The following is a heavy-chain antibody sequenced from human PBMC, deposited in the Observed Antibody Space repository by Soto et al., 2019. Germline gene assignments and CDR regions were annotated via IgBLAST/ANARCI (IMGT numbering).Heavy chain of an antibody. J-gene: IGHJ6*02. CDR3: AHVLVVVANYGMDV. V-gene: IGHV2-5*02. D-gene: IGHD2-15*01. CDR1: GFSLSTSGVG. CDR2: IYWDDDK. Sequence: QITLKKSGPTLVKPTQTLTLTCTFSGFSLSTSGVGVGWIRQPPGKALEWLALIYWDDDKRYSPSLTSRLTITKHSSKTQVVLTMTNMDPVDTATYYCAHVLVVVANYGMDVWGQGTTVTVSS.